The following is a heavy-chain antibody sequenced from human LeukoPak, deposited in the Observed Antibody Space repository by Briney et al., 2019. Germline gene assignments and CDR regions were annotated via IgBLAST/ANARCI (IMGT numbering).Heavy chain of an antibody. CDR3: ASSGWYSTPNWFDP. CDR1: GFTFSSYS. J-gene: IGHJ5*02. D-gene: IGHD6-19*01. Sequence: GGSLRLSCAASGFTFSSYSMNWVRQAPGKGLAWVSSISSSSSYVNYADSVRGRFTISRDNAKNSLYLQMNSLRAEDTAMYYCASSGWYSTPNWFDPWGQGTLVIVSS. V-gene: IGHV3-21*01. CDR2: ISSSSSYV.